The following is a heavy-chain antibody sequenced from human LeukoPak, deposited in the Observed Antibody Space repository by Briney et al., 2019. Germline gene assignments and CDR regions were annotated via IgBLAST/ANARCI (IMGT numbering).Heavy chain of an antibody. CDR2: INPNSGDT. J-gene: IGHJ5*02. Sequence: GASVKVPCKASGYTFTGNYLHWVRQAPGQGLEWMGWINPNSGDTKYAQKFQGRVTMTRDTSVSTAHMQLSRMRYDDTAVYYCARGGGRTSSAFDPWGQGTLVTVSS. CDR3: ARGGGRTSSAFDP. CDR1: GYTFTGNY. V-gene: IGHV1-2*02. D-gene: IGHD2-2*01.